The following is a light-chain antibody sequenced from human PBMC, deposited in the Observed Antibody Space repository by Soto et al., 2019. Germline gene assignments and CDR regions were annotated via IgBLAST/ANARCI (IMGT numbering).Light chain of an antibody. CDR1: SSDVGGYNY. CDR2: DVS. Sequence: SALTQLASVYGAPGQSITISCTGNSSDVGGYNYVSWYQQHPGKAPKLMIYDVSNRPPGVSNRFSGSKSGNTASLTISGLQAEDEADYYCSSYTSSSTLEVFGTGTKVTVL. CDR3: SSYTSSSTLEV. V-gene: IGLV2-14*01. J-gene: IGLJ1*01.